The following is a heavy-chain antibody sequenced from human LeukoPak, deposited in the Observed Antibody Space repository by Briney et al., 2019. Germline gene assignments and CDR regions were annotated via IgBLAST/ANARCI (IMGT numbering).Heavy chain of an antibody. CDR2: ISATGVNT. D-gene: IGHD5-18*01. J-gene: IGHJ3*02. CDR1: GFGSKNYA. V-gene: IGHV3-23*01. CDR3: ARQPAGYSYGAGAFDI. Sequence: PGGSLRLSCTTSGFGSKNYAMSWVRLAPGKGLAWVSIISATGVNTYYADSVKGRFTISRDNSKNTLYLQMNSLRAEDTAVYYCARQPAGYSYGAGAFDIWGQGTMVTVSS.